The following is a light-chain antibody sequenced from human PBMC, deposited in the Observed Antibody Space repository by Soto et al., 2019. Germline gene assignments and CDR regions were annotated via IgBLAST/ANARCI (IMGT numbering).Light chain of an antibody. J-gene: IGKJ2*01. CDR1: QSVRNNY. V-gene: IGKV3-20*01. CDR2: GSF. Sequence: EIVLTQSPGTLSLSPGERASLSCRASQSVRNNYLAWYQQKPGQPPRLLIFGSFNRATGIPDRFSGSGSGTTFPLTISSREPEDVAVYFCQQYGGSPPYTFGQGTKVEIK. CDR3: QQYGGSPPYT.